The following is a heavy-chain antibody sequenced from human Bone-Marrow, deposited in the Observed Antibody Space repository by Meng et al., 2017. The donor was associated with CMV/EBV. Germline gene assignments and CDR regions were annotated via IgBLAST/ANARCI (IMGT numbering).Heavy chain of an antibody. J-gene: IGHJ4*02. CDR1: GYTFTGYY. Sequence: ASVKVSCKASGYTFTGYYLHWVRQAPGQGLEWMGWINPNSGGTNYAQKFQDRVTMTRDTSISTAYMELSRLRSDDTAVFYCAIQYSSGCFDNWGQGTRVTGYS. D-gene: IGHD6-19*01. CDR2: INPNSGGT. V-gene: IGHV1-2*02. CDR3: AIQYSSGCFDN.